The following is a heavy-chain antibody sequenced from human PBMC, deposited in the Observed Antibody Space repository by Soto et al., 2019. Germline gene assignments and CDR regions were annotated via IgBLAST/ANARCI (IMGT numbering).Heavy chain of an antibody. CDR2: ISYGGSNT. CDR3: AKEGGLSGSYYISSSYYFDY. Sequence: VQLVESGGGVVQPGRSLRLSCVASGFTFSSYGMHWVRQAPGKGLECVAIISYGGSNTYYADVGKGRFTISRDNSKNTLYLQMNSLRAEDTSVYYCAKEGGLSGSYYISSSYYFDYWVQGTLVPVSS. CDR1: GFTFSSYG. J-gene: IGHJ4*02. V-gene: IGHV3-30*18. D-gene: IGHD1-26*01.